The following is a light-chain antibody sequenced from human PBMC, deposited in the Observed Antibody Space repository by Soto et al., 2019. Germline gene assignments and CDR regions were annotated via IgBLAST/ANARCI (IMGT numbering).Light chain of an antibody. CDR1: SSDVGGYNY. CDR3: RSYTSSSTRV. J-gene: IGLJ3*02. Sequence: QSVLTQPASVSGSPGQSITISCTGTSSDVGGYNYVSWYQQHPGKAPKLMIYDVSNRPSGVSNRFSGSKSGNSASLTISGLQSEDEADYYCRSYTSSSTRVLGGWTKLTVL. V-gene: IGLV2-14*01. CDR2: DVS.